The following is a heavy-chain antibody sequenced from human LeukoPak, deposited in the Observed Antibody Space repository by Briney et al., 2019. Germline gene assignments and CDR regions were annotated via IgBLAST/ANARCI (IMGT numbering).Heavy chain of an antibody. Sequence: SETLSLTCTVSGGTISSYYWSWIRQPPGKGLEWIGYIYYSGSTNYNPSLKSRVTISVDTSKNQFSLKLSSVTAADTAVYYCAGAHHYYNSSGYYPNWFDPWGQGTLVTVSS. J-gene: IGHJ5*02. CDR2: IYYSGST. CDR1: GGTISSYY. D-gene: IGHD3-22*01. CDR3: AGAHHYYNSSGYYPNWFDP. V-gene: IGHV4-59*01.